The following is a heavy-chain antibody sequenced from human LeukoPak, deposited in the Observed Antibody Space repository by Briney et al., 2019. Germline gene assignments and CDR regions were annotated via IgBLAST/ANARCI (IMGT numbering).Heavy chain of an antibody. CDR2: IYYSGST. Sequence: SETLSLTCTVSGGSISSHYWSWIRQPPGKGLERIGYIYYSGSTNYNPSLKSRVTISVDTSKNQFSLKLSSVTAADTAVYYCARGGYSGSYPTSYSIDYWGQGTLVTVSS. J-gene: IGHJ4*02. V-gene: IGHV4-59*11. D-gene: IGHD1-26*01. CDR3: ARGGYSGSYPTSYSIDY. CDR1: GGSISSHY.